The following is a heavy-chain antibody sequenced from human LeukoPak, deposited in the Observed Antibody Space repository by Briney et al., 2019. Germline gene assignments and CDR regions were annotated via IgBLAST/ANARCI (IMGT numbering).Heavy chain of an antibody. V-gene: IGHV4-59*11. J-gene: IGHJ4*02. CDR3: RLAKCDGNCYSFDL. CDR2: IDSNGNT. D-gene: IGHD2-15*01. CDR1: GDSITTHP. Sequence: MPSETLSLTCTVSGDSITTHPWSWVRQTSGKGLDYIGFIDSNGNTNYNPSLKTRVIISSDTSTNQISLTLNSVAAADTAVHCSRLAKCDGNCYSFDLWGQGMLVTVSS.